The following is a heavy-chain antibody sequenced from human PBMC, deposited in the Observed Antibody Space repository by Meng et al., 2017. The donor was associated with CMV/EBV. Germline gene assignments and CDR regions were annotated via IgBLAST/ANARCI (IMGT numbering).Heavy chain of an antibody. CDR3: ATSGGYYYYGMDV. CDR2: IYSGGSI. D-gene: IGHD6-25*01. J-gene: IGHJ6*02. V-gene: IGHV3-53*01. CDR1: GFTVSSNY. Sequence: GESLKISCAASGFTVSSNYMSWVRQAPGKGLEWVSVIYSGGSIYYADSVKGRFTISRDNSKNTLYLQMNSLRAEDTAVYYCATSGGYYYYGMDVWGQGTTVTVSS.